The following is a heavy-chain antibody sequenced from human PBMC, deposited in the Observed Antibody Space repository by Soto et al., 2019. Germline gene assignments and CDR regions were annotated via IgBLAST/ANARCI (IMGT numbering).Heavy chain of an antibody. J-gene: IGHJ5*02. V-gene: IGHV3-23*01. Sequence: GGSLRLSCAASGFTFSSYAMSWVRQAPGKGLKWVSAISGSGGSTYSADSVKGRFTISRDNSKNTLYLQMNSLRAEDTAVYYCAKAKQSSSSRVNWFDPWGQGTLVTVSS. CDR2: ISGSGGST. CDR3: AKAKQSSSSRVNWFDP. CDR1: GFTFSSYA. D-gene: IGHD6-6*01.